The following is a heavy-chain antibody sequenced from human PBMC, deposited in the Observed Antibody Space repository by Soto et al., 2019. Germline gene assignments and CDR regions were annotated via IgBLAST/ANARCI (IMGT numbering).Heavy chain of an antibody. CDR2: IYYSGST. V-gene: IGHV4-31*03. D-gene: IGHD3-3*01. Sequence: KTSETLSLTYTVSGGSISSGGYYWSWIRQHPGKGLEWIGYIYYSGSTYYNPSLKSRVTISVDTSKNQFSLKLSSVTAADTAVYYCARDSYDFWSNPTDYYYYYGMDVWGQGTTVTVSS. CDR1: GGSISSGGYY. J-gene: IGHJ6*02. CDR3: ARDSYDFWSNPTDYYYYYGMDV.